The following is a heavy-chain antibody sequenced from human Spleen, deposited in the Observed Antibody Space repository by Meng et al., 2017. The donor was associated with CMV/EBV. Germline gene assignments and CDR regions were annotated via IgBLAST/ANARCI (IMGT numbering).Heavy chain of an antibody. V-gene: IGHV1-46*01. CDR1: GYTFTSYY. CDR2: INPSGGST. CDR3: ARDAIAAAGTFPLPLDY. J-gene: IGHJ4*02. D-gene: IGHD6-13*01. Sequence: ASVKVSCKASGYTFTSYYMHWVRQAPGQGLEWMGIINPSGGSTSHAQKFQGRVTMTRDTSTSTVYMELSSLRAEDTAVYYCARDAIAAAGTFPLPLDYWGQGTLVTVSS.